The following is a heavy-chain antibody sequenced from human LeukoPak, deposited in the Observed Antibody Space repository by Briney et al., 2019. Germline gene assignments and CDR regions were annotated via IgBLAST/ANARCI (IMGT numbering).Heavy chain of an antibody. CDR2: ISSSSSTI. V-gene: IGHV3-48*01. Sequence: GGSLRLSCAASGFTFSSYRMNCARQAPGEGLEEVSTISSSSSTISYAASVKGRFTISRDNAKTSLYLQMNSLRAEDTAVYYCARDSRSGYSYGSDYWGQGTLVTVSS. J-gene: IGHJ4*02. CDR1: GFTFSSYR. CDR3: ARDSRSGYSYGSDY. D-gene: IGHD5-18*01.